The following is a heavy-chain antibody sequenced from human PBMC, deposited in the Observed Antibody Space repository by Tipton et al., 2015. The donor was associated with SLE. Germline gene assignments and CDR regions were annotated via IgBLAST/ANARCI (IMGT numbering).Heavy chain of an antibody. CDR2: MYESGST. D-gene: IGHD2-2*01. V-gene: IGHV4-59*01. CDR3: ARGCQLPLGPYYYYYMGV. Sequence: LRLSCTVSGGSITTYYWNWIRQPPGKGLEWIGNMYESGSTNYNPSLKSRVAIFVDTSTNQFSLRLSSVTAADTAVYYCARGCQLPLGPYYYYYMGVWGKGTTVTVSS. J-gene: IGHJ6*03. CDR1: GGSITTYY.